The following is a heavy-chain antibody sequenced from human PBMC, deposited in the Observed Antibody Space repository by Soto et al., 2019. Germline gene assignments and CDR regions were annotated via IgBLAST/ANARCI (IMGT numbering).Heavy chain of an antibody. J-gene: IGHJ4*02. Sequence: GGSLRLSCAASGFTFSSHWMHWVRQVPGKGLVWVSRINSDGSSTSYADSVKGRFTISRDNAKNTLYLQMNSLRAEDTAVYYCASPPEGGSGFDYWGQRALVTVSS. V-gene: IGHV3-74*01. CDR3: ASPPEGGSGFDY. D-gene: IGHD3-16*01. CDR2: INSDGSST. CDR1: GFTFSSHW.